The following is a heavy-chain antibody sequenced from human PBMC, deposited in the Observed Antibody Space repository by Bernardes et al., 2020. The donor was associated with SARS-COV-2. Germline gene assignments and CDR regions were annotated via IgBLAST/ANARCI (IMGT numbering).Heavy chain of an antibody. V-gene: IGHV4-61*01. D-gene: IGHD3-3*01. CDR1: GASVSSRYYF. Sequence: TLSLTCTVSGASVSSRYYFWSWIRQPPGKGLEWIGYVYSSGSTNYNPSLKSRVTTSIDTSQNQFSLRLTSMTAADTAVYYCAKDDIRPLFGAPGFDSWGQGTLVTVSS. CDR2: VYSSGST. J-gene: IGHJ4*02. CDR3: AKDDIRPLFGAPGFDS.